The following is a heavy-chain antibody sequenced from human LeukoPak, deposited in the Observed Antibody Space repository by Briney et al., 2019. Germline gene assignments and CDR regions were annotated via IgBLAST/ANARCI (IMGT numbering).Heavy chain of an antibody. CDR3: ARDTAGYCSGGSCLAVDY. CDR1: GFTFSSYW. J-gene: IGHJ4*02. Sequence: PGGSLRLSCAASGFTFSSYWMSWVRQAPGKGLEWVANIKQDGSEKYYVDSVKGRLTISRDNAKNSLYLQMNSLRAEDTAVYYCARDTAGYCSGGSCLAVDYWGQGTLVTVSS. V-gene: IGHV3-7*01. D-gene: IGHD2-15*01. CDR2: IKQDGSEK.